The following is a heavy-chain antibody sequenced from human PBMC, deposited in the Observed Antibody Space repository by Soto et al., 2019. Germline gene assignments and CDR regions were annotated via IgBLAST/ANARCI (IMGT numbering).Heavy chain of an antibody. J-gene: IGHJ5*02. D-gene: IGHD3-22*01. Sequence: QLQLQESGPGLVKPSETLSLTCTVSGGSISSSSYYWGWIRQPPGKGLEWIGSIYYSGSTYYNPSLKSRVTISVDTSKNQFSLKLSSVTAADTAVYYCARHTYYDSSGYLPTSWFDPWGQGTLVTVSS. CDR1: GGSISSSSYY. CDR2: IYYSGST. CDR3: ARHTYYDSSGYLPTSWFDP. V-gene: IGHV4-39*01.